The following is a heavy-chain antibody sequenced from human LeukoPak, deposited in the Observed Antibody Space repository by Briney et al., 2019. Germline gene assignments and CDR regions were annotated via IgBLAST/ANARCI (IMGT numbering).Heavy chain of an antibody. CDR1: GGSISSYY. J-gene: IGHJ4*02. CDR2: IYYSGST. CDR3: ARGLLRYSSGIDY. D-gene: IGHD6-19*01. Sequence: SETRSLTCTVSGGSISSYYWSWIRQPPGKGLEWIGYIYYSGSTNYNPSLKSRVTISVDTSKNQFSLKLSSVTAADTAVYYCARGLLRYSSGIDYWGQGTLVTVSS. V-gene: IGHV4-59*01.